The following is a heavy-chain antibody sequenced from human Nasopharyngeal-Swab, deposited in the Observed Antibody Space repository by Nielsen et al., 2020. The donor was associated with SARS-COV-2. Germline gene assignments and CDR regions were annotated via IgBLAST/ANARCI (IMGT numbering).Heavy chain of an antibody. V-gene: IGHV3-74*01. CDR1: GFTFSTYW. D-gene: IGHD1-7*01. J-gene: IGHJ4*02. Sequence: GRSLKISCAASGFTFSTYWVHWVRQAPGKGLVWVSRINGDGSSTSYADSLKGRFTISRDNAKNTLYLQMNSLRVEDTAVYYCTRAGNYRHDYWGQGTLVTVSS. CDR3: TRAGNYRHDY. CDR2: INGDGSST.